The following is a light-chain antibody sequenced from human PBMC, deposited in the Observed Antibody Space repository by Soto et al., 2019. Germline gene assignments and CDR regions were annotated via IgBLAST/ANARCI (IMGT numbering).Light chain of an antibody. J-gene: IGKJ1*01. CDR3: QKYGTSGT. V-gene: IGKV3-20*01. CDR1: QSVSNNY. CDR2: GAS. Sequence: EIVLAQSPGTLSLSPGERATLSCRASQSVSNNYLDWYQQKPGQAPRLLIYGASNRATGIPDRFSGSGSGTDFTLTIRRLEPEDFAVYYCQKYGTSGTFGQGTKVDI.